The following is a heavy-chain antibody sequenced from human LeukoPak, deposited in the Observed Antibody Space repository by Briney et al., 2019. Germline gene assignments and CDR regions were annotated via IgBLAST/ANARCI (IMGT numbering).Heavy chain of an antibody. V-gene: IGHV3-20*04. D-gene: IGHD3-16*01. CDR1: GFSFDDYD. CDR2: INWNGGST. CDR3: AREEGGYFDY. J-gene: IGHJ4*02. Sequence: GGSLRLSCAASGFSFDDYDMSWVRQAPGKGLEWVSGINWNGGSTGYADSVKGRFTISRDKAKNSLYLQMSSLRAEDTALYYCAREEGGYFDYWGQGTLVTVSS.